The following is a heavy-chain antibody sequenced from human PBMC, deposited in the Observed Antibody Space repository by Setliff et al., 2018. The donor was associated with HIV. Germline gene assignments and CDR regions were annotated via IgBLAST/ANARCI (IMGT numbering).Heavy chain of an antibody. Sequence: ASVKVSCKASGYTFTSYGISWVRQAPGQGLEWMGWISAYNGNTNYAQKLQGRVTMTTDTSTSAAYMELRSLRSDDTAVYYCARRPEIQLWLSLFATPDYYFDYWGQGTLVTVSS. V-gene: IGHV1-18*01. J-gene: IGHJ4*02. CDR1: GYTFTSYG. CDR3: ARRPEIQLWLSLFATPDYYFDY. D-gene: IGHD5-18*01. CDR2: ISAYNGNT.